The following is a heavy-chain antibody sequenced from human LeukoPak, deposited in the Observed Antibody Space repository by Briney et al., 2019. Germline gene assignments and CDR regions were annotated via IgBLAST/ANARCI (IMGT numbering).Heavy chain of an antibody. Sequence: SETLSLTCTVSGGSIFSGYYWSWGRPHPGKGLGWFGHIYYSGSSYYRPSLESRITISGETPKNQFSLELTSVTAADTAVYYCARVRCSSADCRGGYYNYGMDVWGQGTTVTVSS. CDR1: GGSIFSGYY. J-gene: IGHJ6*02. V-gene: IGHV4-31*03. CDR2: IYYSGSS. D-gene: IGHD2-2*01. CDR3: ARVRCSSADCRGGYYNYGMDV.